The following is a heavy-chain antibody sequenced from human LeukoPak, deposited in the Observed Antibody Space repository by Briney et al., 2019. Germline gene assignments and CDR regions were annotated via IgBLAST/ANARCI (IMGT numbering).Heavy chain of an antibody. V-gene: IGHV4-59*08. Sequence: SETLSLTCTVSGGSISSYYWIWLRQPPGKGLEWVGYIYYSGSSNYNPSLKSRATIPADTSKNQSSLTPSSVTAADTAVYYCAATFPLDAFDIWGQGTMVTVSS. D-gene: IGHD3-16*01. CDR3: AATFPLDAFDI. CDR2: IYYSGSS. J-gene: IGHJ3*02. CDR1: GGSISSYY.